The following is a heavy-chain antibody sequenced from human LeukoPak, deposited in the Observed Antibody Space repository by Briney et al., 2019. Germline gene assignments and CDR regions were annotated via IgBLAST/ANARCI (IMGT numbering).Heavy chain of an antibody. D-gene: IGHD3-9*01. J-gene: IGHJ4*02. CDR3: ARAGSTHYDILTGYQGNSDY. CDR1: GFTFDDYG. CDR2: INWNGGST. V-gene: IGHV3-20*04. Sequence: RAGGSLRLSCAASGFTFDDYGMSWVRQAPGKGLEWVSGINWNGGSTGYADSVKGRFTISRDNAKNSLYLQMNSLRAEDTAVYYCARAGSTHYDILTGYQGNSDYWGQGTLVTVSS.